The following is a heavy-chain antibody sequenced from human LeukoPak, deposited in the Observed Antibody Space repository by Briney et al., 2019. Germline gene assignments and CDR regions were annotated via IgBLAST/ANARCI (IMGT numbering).Heavy chain of an antibody. CDR2: FGSKGHSRTT. CDR1: GFRFGDYA. J-gene: IGHJ4*02. D-gene: IGHD1-26*01. CDR3: SRAQTEVGAKYYFDY. V-gene: IGHV3-49*04. Sequence: GGSLRLSCTASGFRFGDYAWNWVRQAPGKGLEWVVFFGSKGHSRTTEYAASVEGRFTISRDDSKSIAYLQMNSLKTEDTAVYYCSRAQTEVGAKYYFDYWGQGTLVTVSS.